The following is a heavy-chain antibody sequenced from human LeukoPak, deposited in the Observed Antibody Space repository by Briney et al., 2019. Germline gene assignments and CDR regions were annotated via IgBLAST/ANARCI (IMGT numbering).Heavy chain of an antibody. CDR1: GVSISSYY. CDR3: ARGNPPYWYFDL. V-gene: IGHV4-59*01. J-gene: IGHJ2*01. CDR2: IYYSGST. Sequence: PSETLSLTCTVSGVSISSYYWSWMRQPPAKGLDWIGYIYYSGSTNYNPSLRSRVTISVDTSKNQFSLKLSSVTAADTAVYYCARGNPPYWYFDLWGRGTLVAVSS.